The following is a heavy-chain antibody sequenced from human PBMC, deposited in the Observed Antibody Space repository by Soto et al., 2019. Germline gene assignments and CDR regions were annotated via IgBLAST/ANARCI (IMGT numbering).Heavy chain of an antibody. CDR1: GYSFTSLD. CDR2: MEPSTGRT. J-gene: IGHJ4*02. Sequence: GASVKVSCKASGYSFTSLDINWVRQTAGQGLEWMGWMEPSTGRTGYAQKFQGRVTMTRDTSINTAYMELTTLTSDDTAFYYCARGVSAGVDYWGQGTLVTVSS. V-gene: IGHV1-8*01. D-gene: IGHD1-26*01. CDR3: ARGVSAGVDY.